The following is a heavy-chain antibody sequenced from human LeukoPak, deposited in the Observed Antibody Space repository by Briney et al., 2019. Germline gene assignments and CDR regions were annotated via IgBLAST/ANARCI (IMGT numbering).Heavy chain of an antibody. Sequence: SETLSLTCTVSGGSISSYYWSWIRQPAGKGLEWIGRIYTSGSTNYNPSLKSRVTMSVDTSKNQFSLKLSSVTAADTAVYYCARDYSSSWLNYYYYYMDVWGKGTTATVSS. CDR3: ARDYSSSWLNYYYYYMDV. D-gene: IGHD6-6*01. CDR2: IYTSGST. J-gene: IGHJ6*03. V-gene: IGHV4-4*07. CDR1: GGSISSYY.